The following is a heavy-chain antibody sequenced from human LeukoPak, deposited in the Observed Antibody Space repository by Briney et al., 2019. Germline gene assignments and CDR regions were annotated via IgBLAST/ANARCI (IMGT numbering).Heavy chain of an antibody. D-gene: IGHD3-10*01. Sequence: GASVKVSCKASGYTFTGYYMHWVRQAPGQGLEWMGWINPNSGGTNYAQKFQGRVTMTRDTSISTAYMELSRLRSDDTAVYYCARADGYSVWFGEVKGAFDIWGQGTMVTVSS. CDR1: GYTFTGYY. J-gene: IGHJ3*02. CDR2: INPNSGGT. CDR3: ARADGYSVWFGEVKGAFDI. V-gene: IGHV1-2*02.